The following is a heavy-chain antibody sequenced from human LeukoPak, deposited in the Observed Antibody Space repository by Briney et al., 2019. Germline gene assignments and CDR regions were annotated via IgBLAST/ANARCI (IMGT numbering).Heavy chain of an antibody. CDR3: ARRSQMATIDFDY. J-gene: IGHJ4*02. Sequence: GESLKISCKSSGYSFTNYWIGWVRQMPGKGLEWMGIIYPGDSDTKYSPSFQGQVTISADKSISTAYLQWSSLKASDTAVYYCARRSQMATIDFDYWGQGTLVTVSS. CDR1: GYSFTNYW. D-gene: IGHD5-24*01. V-gene: IGHV5-51*01. CDR2: IYPGDSDT.